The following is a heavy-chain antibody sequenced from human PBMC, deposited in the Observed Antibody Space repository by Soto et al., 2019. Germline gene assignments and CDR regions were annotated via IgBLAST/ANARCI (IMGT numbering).Heavy chain of an antibody. D-gene: IGHD3-9*01. CDR2: INSDGSST. V-gene: IGHV3-74*01. Sequence: GGSLRLSCAPSGFTFSSYWMHWVRQAPGKGLVWVSRINSDGSSTSYADSVKGRFTISRDNAKNTLYLQMNSLRAEDTAVYYCARLVIKYNWFDPWGQGTLVTVSS. CDR3: ARLVIKYNWFDP. J-gene: IGHJ5*02. CDR1: GFTFSSYW.